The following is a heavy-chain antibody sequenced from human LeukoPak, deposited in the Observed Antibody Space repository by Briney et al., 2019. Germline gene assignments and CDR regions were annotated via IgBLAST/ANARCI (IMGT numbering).Heavy chain of an antibody. V-gene: IGHV3-73*01. J-gene: IGHJ3*02. CDR2: IRSKANSYAT. Sequence: PGGSLRLSCAASGFTFSGSAMHWVRQASGKGLEWVGRIRSKANSYATAYAASVKGRFTISRDDSKNTAYLQMNSLKTEDTAVYYCTRLYCSSTSCYGDAFDIWGQGTMVTVSS. CDR3: TRLYCSSTSCYGDAFDI. CDR1: GFTFSGSA. D-gene: IGHD2-2*01.